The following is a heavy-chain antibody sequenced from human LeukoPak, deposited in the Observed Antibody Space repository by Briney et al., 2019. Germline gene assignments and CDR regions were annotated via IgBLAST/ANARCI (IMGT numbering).Heavy chain of an antibody. Sequence: GGSLRLSCAASGFTVSSNYMSWVRQAPGKGLEWVSVIYSGGSTYYADSVKGRFTISRDNSKNTLYLQMNSLRAEDTAVYYCARGGKDCSAGSCYRWFDPWGQGTLVTVSS. CDR1: GFTVSSNY. V-gene: IGHV3-53*01. D-gene: IGHD2-15*01. CDR3: ARGGKDCSAGSCYRWFDP. J-gene: IGHJ5*02. CDR2: IYSGGST.